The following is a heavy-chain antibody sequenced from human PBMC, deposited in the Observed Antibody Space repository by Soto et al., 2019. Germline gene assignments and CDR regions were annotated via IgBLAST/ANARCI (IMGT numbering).Heavy chain of an antibody. CDR3: ARGQVVATHFDY. Sequence: QLQLQESGSGLVKPSQTLSLTCAVSGGSISSGGYPWSWIRQPPGKGLEWIGYIYHSGSTYYNPSLKSRVTISVDRSKNQFSLKLSSVTAADTAVYYCARGQVVATHFDYWGQGTLVTVSS. D-gene: IGHD5-12*01. CDR2: IYHSGST. V-gene: IGHV4-30-2*01. CDR1: GGSISSGGYP. J-gene: IGHJ4*02.